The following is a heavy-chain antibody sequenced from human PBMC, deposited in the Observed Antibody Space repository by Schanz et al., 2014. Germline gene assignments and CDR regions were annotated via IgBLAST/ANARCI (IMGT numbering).Heavy chain of an antibody. D-gene: IGHD5-18*01. CDR2: ITAYNGDT. V-gene: IGHV1-18*01. CDR1: GYTFTTYY. J-gene: IGHJ3*02. CDR3: TRGGYSYALSAFDI. Sequence: QVQLLQSGAEVKKPGASMKVSCKASGYTFTTYYMLWVRQAPGQGLEWMGWITAYNGDTNYALKLQGRVTMTTDTSTGTAYIELRSLRSDDTALYYCTRGGYSYALSAFDIWGQGTMVTVSS.